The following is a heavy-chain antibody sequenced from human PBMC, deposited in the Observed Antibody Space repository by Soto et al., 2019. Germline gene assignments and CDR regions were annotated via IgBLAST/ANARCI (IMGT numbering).Heavy chain of an antibody. CDR3: AKALRAWYNWNYFGGENYYYGMDV. V-gene: IGHV3-30*18. CDR1: GFTLSSYG. CDR2: ISYDGSNK. Sequence: SLRLYWAAYGFTLSSYGMPWVRQAQGKGLEWVAVISYDGSNKYYADSVKGRFTISRENSKKTLYLQMNSLRAEDMAVYYCAKALRAWYNWNYFGGENYYYGMDVWGQGTTVTVSS. D-gene: IGHD1-7*01. J-gene: IGHJ6*02.